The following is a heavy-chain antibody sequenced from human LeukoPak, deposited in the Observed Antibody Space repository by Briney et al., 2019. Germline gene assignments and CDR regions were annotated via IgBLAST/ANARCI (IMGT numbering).Heavy chain of an antibody. J-gene: IGHJ4*02. V-gene: IGHV1-69*04. Sequence: ASVKVSCKASGGTFSSYAISWVRQAPGQGLEWMGRIIPILGIANYAQKFQGRVTITADKSTSTAYMELSSLRSEDTAVYYCARARYSSSWYDYWGQGTLVTVSS. CDR2: IIPILGIA. CDR1: GGTFSSYA. CDR3: ARARYSSSWYDY. D-gene: IGHD6-13*01.